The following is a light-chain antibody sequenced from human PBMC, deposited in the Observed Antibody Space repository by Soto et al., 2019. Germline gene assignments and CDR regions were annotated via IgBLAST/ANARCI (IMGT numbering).Light chain of an antibody. J-gene: IGKJ4*01. CDR3: QQVKSYPRT. V-gene: IGKV1-9*01. CDR2: AES. CDR1: QSISSY. Sequence: DIQLTQSPSSLSASVGDRVTITCRASQSISSYLNWYQQKPGKPPKLLIYAESTLQSGVPSRFSGSGSGTRGTLTISSLQPEDFATYYCQQVKSYPRTFGGGIKVDIK.